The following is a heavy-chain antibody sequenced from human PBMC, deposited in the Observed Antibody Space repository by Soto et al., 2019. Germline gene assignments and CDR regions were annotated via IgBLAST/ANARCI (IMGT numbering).Heavy chain of an antibody. CDR3: ARRTGYSGYDLSYYYYYYMDV. CDR2: IYYSGST. J-gene: IGHJ6*03. Sequence: QVQLQESGPGLVKPSETLSLTCTVSGGSISSYYWSWIRQPPGKGLEWIGYIYYSGSTNYNPSLKSRVTISVDTSKNQCSLKLSSVTAADTAVYYCARRTGYSGYDLSYYYYYYMDVWGKGTTVTVSS. CDR1: GGSISSYY. V-gene: IGHV4-59*08. D-gene: IGHD5-12*01.